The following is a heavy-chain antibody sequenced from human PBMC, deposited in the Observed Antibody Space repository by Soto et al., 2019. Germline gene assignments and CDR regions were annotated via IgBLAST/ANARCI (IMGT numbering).Heavy chain of an antibody. V-gene: IGHV1-69*02. CDR1: GGTFSSYT. CDR2: IIPILGIA. J-gene: IGHJ3*02. CDR3: ARPTSEYCTNGVCYAFDI. Sequence: SVKVSCKASGGTFSSYTISWVRQAPGQGLEWMGRIIPILGIANYAQKFQGRVTITADKSTSTAYMELSSLRSEDTAVYYCARPTSEYCTNGVCYAFDIWGQGTMVTVSS. D-gene: IGHD2-8*01.